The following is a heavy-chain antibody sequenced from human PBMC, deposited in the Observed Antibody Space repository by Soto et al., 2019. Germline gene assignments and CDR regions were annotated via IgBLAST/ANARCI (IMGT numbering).Heavy chain of an antibody. V-gene: IGHV1-69*08. CDR2: IIPILGIA. D-gene: IGHD4-17*01. J-gene: IGHJ5*02. CDR3: AREYGDAPEGWFDP. Sequence: QVQLVQSGAEVKKPGSSVKVSCKASGGTFSSYTISWVRQAPGQGLEWMGRIIPILGIANYAQKFQGRVTITADKSTSTAYMELSSLRSEDTAVYYCAREYGDAPEGWFDPWGQGTLVTVSS. CDR1: GGTFSSYT.